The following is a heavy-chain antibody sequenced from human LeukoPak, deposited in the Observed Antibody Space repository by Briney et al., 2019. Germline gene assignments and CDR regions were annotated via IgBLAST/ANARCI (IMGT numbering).Heavy chain of an antibody. CDR3: ARLWDSSGYYGEGASPRTFDY. CDR2: IYPGDSDT. V-gene: IGHV5-51*01. J-gene: IGHJ4*02. Sequence: GESLKISCKGSGYSFTSYWIGWVRQIPGKGLEWMGIIYPGDSDTRYSPSFQGQVTISADKSISTAYLQWSSLKASDTAMYYCARLWDSSGYYGEGASPRTFDYWGQGTLVTVSS. D-gene: IGHD3-22*01. CDR1: GYSFTSYW.